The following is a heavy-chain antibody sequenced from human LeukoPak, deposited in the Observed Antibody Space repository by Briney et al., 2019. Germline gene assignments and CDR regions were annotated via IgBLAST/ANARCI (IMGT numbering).Heavy chain of an antibody. J-gene: IGHJ4*02. CDR2: IKQDGSEK. Sequence: GGSLRLSCVASGFTFSTYWMSWVRQAPGKGLEWVASIKQDGSEKYYVDSVKGRFTISRGNAKNSLYLQMNSLRAEDTAVYYCARLIRPYFDYWGQGTLVTVSS. V-gene: IGHV3-7*05. CDR1: GFTFSTYW. CDR3: ARLIRPYFDY.